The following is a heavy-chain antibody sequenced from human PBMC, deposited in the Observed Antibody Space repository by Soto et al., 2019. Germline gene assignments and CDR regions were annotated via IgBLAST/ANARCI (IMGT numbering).Heavy chain of an antibody. CDR1: GYTFTSYD. CDR3: ARYDFWSGPQMRY. Sequence: ASVKVSCKASGYTFTSYDINWVRQATGQGLEWMGWMNPNSGNTGYAQKFQGRVTMTRNTSISTAYMELSSLRSEETAVFYCARYDFWSGPQMRYWAQGTLLTVSS. V-gene: IGHV1-8*01. D-gene: IGHD3-3*01. J-gene: IGHJ4*02. CDR2: MNPNSGNT.